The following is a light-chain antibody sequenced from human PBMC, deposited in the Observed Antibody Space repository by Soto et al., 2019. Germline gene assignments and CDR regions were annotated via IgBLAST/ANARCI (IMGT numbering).Light chain of an antibody. CDR2: DAS. CDR1: QSISNW. Sequence: DVQMTQSPSTLSASVGDRVTISCRASQSISNWLAWYQQKPGRAPKLLIYDASTLHSGVPSRFSGSGSGTEFTLTISSLQPDDLGTYYCQQYSTYRTFGQGTKVEL. CDR3: QQYSTYRT. J-gene: IGKJ1*01. V-gene: IGKV1-5*01.